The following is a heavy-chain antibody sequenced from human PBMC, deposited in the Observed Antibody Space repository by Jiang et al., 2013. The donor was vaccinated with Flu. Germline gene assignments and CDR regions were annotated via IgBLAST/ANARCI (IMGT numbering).Heavy chain of an antibody. D-gene: IGHD5-18*01. CDR2: INPNSGGT. Sequence: KASGYTFTGYYMHWVRQAPGQGLEWMGRINPNSGGTNYAQKFQGRVTMTRDTSISTAYMELSRLRSDDTAVYYCASISYGSYWFDPWGQGTLVTVSS. J-gene: IGHJ5*02. CDR3: ASISYGSYWFDP. CDR1: GYTFTGYY. V-gene: IGHV1-2*06.